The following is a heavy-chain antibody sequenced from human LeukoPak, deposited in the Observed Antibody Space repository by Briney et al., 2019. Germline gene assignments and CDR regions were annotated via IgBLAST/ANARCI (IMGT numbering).Heavy chain of an antibody. CDR1: GYSFTGYW. V-gene: IGHV5-51*01. Sequence: GESLKISCKGSGYSFTGYWIGWVRQMPGKGLEWMGIIYPGDSDTRYSPSFQGQVTISADKSISTAYLQWSSLKASDTAMYYCARQRGYSYGPYWYFDLWGRGTLVTVSS. CDR2: IYPGDSDT. D-gene: IGHD5-18*01. J-gene: IGHJ2*01. CDR3: ARQRGYSYGPYWYFDL.